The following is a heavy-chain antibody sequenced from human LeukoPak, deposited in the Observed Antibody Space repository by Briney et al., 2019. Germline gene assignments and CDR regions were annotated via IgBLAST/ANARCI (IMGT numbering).Heavy chain of an antibody. CDR3: AKRDTTGLYYFDY. J-gene: IGHJ4*02. Sequence: GGSLRLSCAASGFTFSNKFRTWFRQAPGKGLDWASSISGSSVTTSYADSLKGRFSISRDNSKNTLYLQMNSLRAEDTAVYYCAKRDTTGLYYFDYWGQGTMVTVSS. D-gene: IGHD2-8*01. CDR2: ISGSSVTT. V-gene: IGHV3-23*01. CDR1: GFTFSNKF.